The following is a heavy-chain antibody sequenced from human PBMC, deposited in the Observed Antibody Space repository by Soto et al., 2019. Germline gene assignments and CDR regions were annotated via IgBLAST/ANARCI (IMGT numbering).Heavy chain of an antibody. CDR1: GGSISSYY. Sequence: PSETLSLTCTVSGGSISSYYWSWIRQPPGKGLEWIGYIYYSGSTNYNPSLKSRVTISVDTSKNQFSLKLSSVTAADTAVYYCARHVPCCSDTSHCAYGMDVWGQGTTVT. CDR3: ARHVPCCSDTSHCAYGMDV. V-gene: IGHV4-59*08. CDR2: IYYSGST. D-gene: IGHD2-2*01. J-gene: IGHJ6*02.